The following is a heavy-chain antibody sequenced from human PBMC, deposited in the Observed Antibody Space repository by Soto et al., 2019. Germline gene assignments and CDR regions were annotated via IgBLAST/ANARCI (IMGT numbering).Heavy chain of an antibody. CDR1: GGSITSYN. CDR3: ARDVGYYYDSSGSMAFDI. V-gene: IGHV4-59*01. Sequence: PSETLSLTCTVSGGSITSYNWNWLRQPPGKALEWIGYVYNSGSTNYNPSLKSRVTISVDMSKNQFSLKLSSLTAADTAVYYCARDVGYYYDSSGSMAFDIWGQGTMVTVSS. D-gene: IGHD3-22*01. CDR2: VYNSGST. J-gene: IGHJ3*02.